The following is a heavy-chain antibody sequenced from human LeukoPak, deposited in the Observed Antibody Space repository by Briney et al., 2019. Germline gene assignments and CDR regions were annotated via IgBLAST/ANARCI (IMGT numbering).Heavy chain of an antibody. CDR3: AKYGKSGWVIDN. J-gene: IGHJ4*02. D-gene: IGHD6-19*01. V-gene: IGHV4-59*08. CDR1: GGSMGSKY. Sequence: PSETLSLTCTVSGGSMGSKYWTWIRQPPGKGLEYIGYIYYTGGTNYNPSLESRVTISVDTSKNQFSLKLSSVTAADTAVYFCAKYGKSGWVIDNWGQGTLVTVSS. CDR2: IYYTGGT.